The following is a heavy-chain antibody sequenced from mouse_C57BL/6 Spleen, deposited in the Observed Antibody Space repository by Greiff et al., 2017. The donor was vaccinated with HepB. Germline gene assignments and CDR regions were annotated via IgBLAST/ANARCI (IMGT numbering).Heavy chain of an antibody. CDR1: GYTFTDYY. CDR3: ARLGFTTVVARGAMDY. J-gene: IGHJ4*01. V-gene: IGHV1-19*01. Sequence: VQLKQSGPVPVKPGASVKMSCKASGYTFTDYYMNWVKQSHGKSLEWIGVINPYNGGTSYNQKFKGKATLTVDKSSSTAYMELNSLTSEDSAVYYCARLGFTTVVARGAMDYWGQGTSVTVSS. CDR2: INPYNGGT. D-gene: IGHD1-1*01.